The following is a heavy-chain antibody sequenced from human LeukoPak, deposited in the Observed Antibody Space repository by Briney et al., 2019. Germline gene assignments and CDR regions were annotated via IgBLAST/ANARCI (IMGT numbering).Heavy chain of an antibody. CDR1: GYTFINYV. Sequence: VKVSCKASGYTFINYVISWVRQAPGQGLEWMGWISAYSGNTKYVQKLQGRVTMTTDTSTSTAYMELRSLKSDDAAMYYCARGGDYDYGDYYFDYWGQGTLVTVSS. D-gene: IGHD4-17*01. CDR2: ISAYSGNT. CDR3: ARGGDYDYGDYYFDY. J-gene: IGHJ4*02. V-gene: IGHV1-18*04.